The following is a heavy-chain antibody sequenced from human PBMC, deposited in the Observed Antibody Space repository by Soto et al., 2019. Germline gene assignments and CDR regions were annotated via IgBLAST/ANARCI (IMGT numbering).Heavy chain of an antibody. J-gene: IGHJ4*02. Sequence: QVQLQESGPGLVKPSETLSLTCTVSGGSISSYYWSWIRQPPGKGLEWIGYIYYSGSTNYNPSLKSRVTISVDTSKNQFSLKLSSVTAADTAVYYCARGGAYSGYDYYFDYWGQGTLVTVSS. CDR1: GGSISSYY. CDR3: ARGGAYSGYDYYFDY. CDR2: IYYSGST. D-gene: IGHD5-12*01. V-gene: IGHV4-59*01.